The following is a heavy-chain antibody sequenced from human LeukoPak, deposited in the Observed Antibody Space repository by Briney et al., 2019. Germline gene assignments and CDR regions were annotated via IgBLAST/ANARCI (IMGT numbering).Heavy chain of an antibody. Sequence: GGSLRLSCAASGFTFDDYTMHWVRQAPGKGLEWVSLISWDGGSTYYADSVKGRFTISRDNSKNSLYLQMNSLRTEDTAVYYCAKEESMDYYDSSGYSPALTDYWGQGTLVTVSS. V-gene: IGHV3-43*01. CDR1: GFTFDDYT. D-gene: IGHD3-22*01. CDR2: ISWDGGST. J-gene: IGHJ4*02. CDR3: AKEESMDYYDSSGYSPALTDY.